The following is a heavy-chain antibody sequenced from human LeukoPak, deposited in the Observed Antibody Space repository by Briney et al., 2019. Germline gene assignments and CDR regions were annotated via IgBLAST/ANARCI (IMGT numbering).Heavy chain of an antibody. J-gene: IGHJ4*02. CDR2: IIGSGGIT. V-gene: IGHV3-23*01. D-gene: IGHD3-22*01. Sequence: GGSLRLSCAASGFTFSNYGMNWVRQAPGKGLEWISGIIGSGGITYYADSVKGRFTISRDNSKNTLYLQMNSLRAEDTAVYYCARHVVAVGFDYWGQGTLVTVSS. CDR1: GFTFSNYG. CDR3: ARHVVAVGFDY.